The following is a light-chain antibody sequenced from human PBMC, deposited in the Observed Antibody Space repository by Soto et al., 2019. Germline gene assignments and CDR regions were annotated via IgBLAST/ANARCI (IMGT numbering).Light chain of an antibody. CDR3: CSYAGSTSVV. V-gene: IGLV2-23*02. CDR2: EVS. Sequence: QSALTQPASVSGSPGQSITISCTGTSSDVGSYNLVSWYQQQPGKAPKLLSYEVSKRPSGVSHRFSGSKSGNTASLTSSGLQAEDEADYYCCSYAGSTSVVFGGGTKVTVL. CDR1: SSDVGSYNL. J-gene: IGLJ2*01.